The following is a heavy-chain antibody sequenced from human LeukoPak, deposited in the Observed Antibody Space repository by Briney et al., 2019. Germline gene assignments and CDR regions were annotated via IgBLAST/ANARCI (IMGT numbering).Heavy chain of an antibody. CDR3: AKDRNHRERWLQLLGGDDY. D-gene: IGHD5-24*01. Sequence: PGGSLRLSCAASGFTFSSYGMHWVRQAPGKGLEWVAIISYDGSNKYYADSVKGRFTISRDNSKNTLYLQMNSLRAEDTAVYYCAKDRNHRERWLQLLGGDDYWGQGTLVTVSS. CDR2: ISYDGSNK. V-gene: IGHV3-30*18. CDR1: GFTFSSYG. J-gene: IGHJ4*02.